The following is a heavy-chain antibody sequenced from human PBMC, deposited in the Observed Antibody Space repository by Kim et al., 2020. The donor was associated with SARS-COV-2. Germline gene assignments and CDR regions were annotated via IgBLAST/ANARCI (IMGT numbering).Heavy chain of an antibody. D-gene: IGHD3-16*02. CDR1: GGSISSSSYY. V-gene: IGHV4-39*01. CDR3: ARQPVGDYVWGSYRFDY. Sequence: SETLSLTCTVSGGSISSSSYYWGWIRQPPGKGLEWIGSIYYSGSTYYNPSLKSRVTISVDTSKNQFSLKLSSVTAADSAVYYCARQPVGDYVWGSYRFDYWGQGTLVTVSS. CDR2: IYYSGST. J-gene: IGHJ4*02.